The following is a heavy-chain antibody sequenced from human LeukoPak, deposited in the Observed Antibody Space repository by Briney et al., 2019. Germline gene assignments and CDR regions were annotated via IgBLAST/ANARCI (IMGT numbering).Heavy chain of an antibody. CDR2: IYYSGST. J-gene: IGHJ4*02. Sequence: SETLSLTCTVPGGSISSYYWSWIRQPPGKGLEWIGYIYYSGSTNYNPSLKSRVTISVDTSKNQFSLKLSSVTAADTAVYYCARHFTAQGYFNYWGQGTLVTVSS. CDR3: ARHFTAQGYFNY. CDR1: GGSISSYY. V-gene: IGHV4-59*08. D-gene: IGHD2-15*01.